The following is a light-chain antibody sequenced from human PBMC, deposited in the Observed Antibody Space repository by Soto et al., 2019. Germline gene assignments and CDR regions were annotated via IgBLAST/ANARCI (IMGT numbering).Light chain of an antibody. Sequence: EIVLTQSPATLSLSPGERATLSCRASQSVSSSYLAWYQQKPGQAPRLLIHGASSRATGIPDRFSGSGSGTDFTLTISSLEPEDFAVYYCQQCGSSPKTFGQGTKLEIK. J-gene: IGKJ2*01. CDR1: QSVSSSY. CDR2: GAS. V-gene: IGKV3-20*01. CDR3: QQCGSSPKT.